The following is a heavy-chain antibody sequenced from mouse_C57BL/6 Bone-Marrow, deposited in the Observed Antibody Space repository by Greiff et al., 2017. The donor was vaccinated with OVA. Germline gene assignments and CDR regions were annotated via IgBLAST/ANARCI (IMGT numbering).Heavy chain of an antibody. CDR2: INPSSGYT. Sequence: VQLQESGAELARPGASVKMSCKASGYTFTSYTMHWVKQRPGQGLEWIGYINPSSGYTKYNQKFKDKATLTADKSSSTAYMQLSSLTSEDSAVYYCARWDYDGFAYWGQGTLVTVSA. CDR3: ARWDYDGFAY. CDR1: GYTFTSYT. D-gene: IGHD2-4*01. J-gene: IGHJ3*01. V-gene: IGHV1-4*01.